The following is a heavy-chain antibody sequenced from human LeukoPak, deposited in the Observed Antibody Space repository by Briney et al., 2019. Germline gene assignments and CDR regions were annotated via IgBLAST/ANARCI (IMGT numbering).Heavy chain of an antibody. D-gene: IGHD6-6*01. V-gene: IGHV4-38-2*02. CDR1: GYSISSDYY. CDR2: ISHSGTT. CDR3: ARVQLVAIADAFDI. J-gene: IGHJ3*02. Sequence: SETLSLTCTVSGYSISSDYYWGWIRQPPGKGLEWIGSISHSGTTYYNPSLKSRVTISVDTSKNQFSLKMTSVTAADTAVYYCARVQLVAIADAFDIWGQGTMVTVSS.